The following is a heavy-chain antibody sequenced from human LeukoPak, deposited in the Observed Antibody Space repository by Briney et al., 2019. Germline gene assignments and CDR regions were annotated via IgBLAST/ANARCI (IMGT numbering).Heavy chain of an antibody. J-gene: IGHJ4*02. CDR1: GFTFSSYS. V-gene: IGHV3-21*01. CDR2: ISSSSSSI. Sequence: GGSLRLSCEASGFTFSSYSMNWVRQAPGKGLEWVASISSSSSSIYYADSVKGRFSISRDNAKNSLYLQMNSLRAEDTAVYYCARHLYSSSPDWGQGTLVTVSS. D-gene: IGHD6-6*01. CDR3: ARHLYSSSPD.